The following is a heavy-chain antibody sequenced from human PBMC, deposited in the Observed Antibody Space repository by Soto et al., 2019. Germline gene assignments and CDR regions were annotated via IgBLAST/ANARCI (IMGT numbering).Heavy chain of an antibody. D-gene: IGHD6-13*01. CDR3: AKSLGSNWYEADY. CDR1: GFTFSTYS. J-gene: IGHJ4*02. Sequence: GGSLRLSCAASGFTFSTYSMNWVRQAPGKGLEWVSYISSSSSTIYYADSVKGRFTISRDNAKNSLYLQMNSLRDEDTAVYYCAKSLGSNWYEADYWGQGTQVTVSS. CDR2: ISSSSSTI. V-gene: IGHV3-48*02.